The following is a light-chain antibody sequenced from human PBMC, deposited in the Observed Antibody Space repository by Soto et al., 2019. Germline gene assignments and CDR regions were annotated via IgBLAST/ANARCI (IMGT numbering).Light chain of an antibody. CDR1: QSISSG. Sequence: DIQLTQSPSPLSAPVGDRVTITCRASQSISSGLAWYQQKPGKAPKLLIYKASSLESGVPSRFSGSGSGTEFTLTISSLQPDDFATYYCQQYNSYSWTFGQGTKVEIK. V-gene: IGKV1-5*03. CDR2: KAS. J-gene: IGKJ1*01. CDR3: QQYNSYSWT.